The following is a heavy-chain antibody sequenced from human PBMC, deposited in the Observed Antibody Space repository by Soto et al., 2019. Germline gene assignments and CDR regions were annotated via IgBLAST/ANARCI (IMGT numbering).Heavy chain of an antibody. V-gene: IGHV4-34*01. CDR1: GGSFSGYY. CDR2: INHSGST. CDR3: ARRRRYDSSGYYCYFDY. Sequence: QLQLQQWGAGLLKPSETLSLTCAVYGGSFSGYYWSWIRQPPGKGLEWIGEINHSGSTNYNPSLKSRVTISVDTSKNQFSLKLSSVTAADTAVYYCARRRRYDSSGYYCYFDYWGQGTLVTVSS. D-gene: IGHD3-22*01. J-gene: IGHJ4*02.